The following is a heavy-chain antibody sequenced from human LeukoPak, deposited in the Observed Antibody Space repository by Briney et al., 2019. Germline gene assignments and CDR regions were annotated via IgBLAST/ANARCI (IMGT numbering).Heavy chain of an antibody. Sequence: GESLKISCKGSGYSFTCYWIGWVRQMPGKGLEWMGIIYPGDSDTRYSPSFQGQVTISADKSISTAYLQWSSLKASDTAIYYCARHDHVSGWYPDYWGQETLVTVSS. CDR2: IYPGDSDT. CDR1: GYSFTCYW. V-gene: IGHV5-51*01. J-gene: IGHJ4*02. CDR3: ARHDHVSGWYPDY. D-gene: IGHD6-19*01.